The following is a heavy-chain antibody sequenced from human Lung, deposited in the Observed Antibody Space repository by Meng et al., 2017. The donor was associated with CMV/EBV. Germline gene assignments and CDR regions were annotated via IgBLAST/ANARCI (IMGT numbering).Heavy chain of an antibody. CDR1: GGTFSSYA. V-gene: IGHV1-69*10. D-gene: IGHD2-2*01. Sequence: SCXASGGTFSSYAISWVRQAPGQGLEWMGGIIPILGIANYAQKFQGRVTITADKSTSTAYMELSSLRSEDTAVYYCASLGYCSSTSCPFYYYYGMDVWXQGTTVTVSS. J-gene: IGHJ6*02. CDR2: IIPILGIA. CDR3: ASLGYCSSTSCPFYYYYGMDV.